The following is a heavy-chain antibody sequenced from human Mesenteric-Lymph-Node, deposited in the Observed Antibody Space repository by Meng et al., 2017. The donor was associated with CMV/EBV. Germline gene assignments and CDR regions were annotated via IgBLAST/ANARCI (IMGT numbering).Heavy chain of an antibody. D-gene: IGHD6-6*01. V-gene: IGHV3-30-3*01. CDR3: ARGSSTESYYYYYYGMDV. CDR2: ISYDGSNK. J-gene: IGHJ6*02. Sequence: FSCYNRHWRRQAPGQWLELVAVISYDGSNKYYADSVQGRFTISRDISKTTLFLQMNSLRAEDTAVYYCARGSSTESYYYYYYGMDVWGQGTTVTVSS. CDR1: FSCYN.